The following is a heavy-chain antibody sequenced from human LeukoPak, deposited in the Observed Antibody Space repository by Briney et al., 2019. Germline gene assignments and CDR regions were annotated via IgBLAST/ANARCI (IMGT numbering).Heavy chain of an antibody. CDR3: ARHLRLVTAFDY. CDR2: INHSGST. D-gene: IGHD3-9*01. V-gene: IGHV4-34*01. J-gene: IGHJ4*02. CDR1: GGSFSGYY. Sequence: PSETLSLTCAVYGGSFSGYYWSWIRQPPGKGLEWIGEINHSGSTNYNPSLKSRVTISVDTSKNQFSLKLSSVTAADTAVYYCARHLRLVTAFDYWGQGTLVTVSS.